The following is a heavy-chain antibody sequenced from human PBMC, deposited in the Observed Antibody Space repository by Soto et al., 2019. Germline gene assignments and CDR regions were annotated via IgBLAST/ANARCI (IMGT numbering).Heavy chain of an antibody. CDR3: ARDRDFYCSSTTCYARAYAMDV. Sequence: PGGSLRLSCAASGFSLSSYWMYWVRQTPGKGLVWVARIKDGGDETSYAEYVKGRFTISRDNAKNTVYLQMNSLRAEDTAVYYCARDRDFYCSSTTCYARAYAMDVWGQGTTVTVSS. J-gene: IGHJ6*02. V-gene: IGHV3-74*01. CDR2: IKDGGDET. CDR1: GFSLSSYW. D-gene: IGHD2-2*01.